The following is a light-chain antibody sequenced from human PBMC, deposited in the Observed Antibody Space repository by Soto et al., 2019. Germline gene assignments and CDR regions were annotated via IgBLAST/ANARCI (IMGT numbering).Light chain of an antibody. CDR1: QSISSY. CDR3: QQSSSTPIT. V-gene: IGKV1-39*01. CDR2: DAS. J-gene: IGKJ5*01. Sequence: IQMTQSPSSLSASVGDRVTITCRASQSISSYLNWYQQKPGKAPKLLIYDASSLQSGVPSRFSGSGSGTDFTLTISSLQPEDFATYYCQQSSSTPITLGQGTRLEIK.